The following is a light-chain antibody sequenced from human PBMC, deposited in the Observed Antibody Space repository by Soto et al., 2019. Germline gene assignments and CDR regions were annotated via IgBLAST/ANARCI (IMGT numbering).Light chain of an antibody. Sequence: QSVLTQPASVSGSPGQSITISCTGSSTDVGGYNYVSWYQQHPGKAPKVMIYEVSNRPSGVSNRFSGSKSGNTASLTISGLQAEDEADYYCSLYTSSTFYVFGTGTKVTVL. J-gene: IGLJ1*01. V-gene: IGLV2-14*01. CDR1: STDVGGYNY. CDR3: SLYTSSTFYV. CDR2: EVS.